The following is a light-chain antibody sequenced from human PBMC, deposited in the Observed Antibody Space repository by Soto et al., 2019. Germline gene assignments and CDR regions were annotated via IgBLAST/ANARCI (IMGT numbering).Light chain of an antibody. CDR3: NSYTSRHTVV. J-gene: IGLJ2*01. V-gene: IGLV2-14*01. CDR1: SSDVGGHNF. CDR2: EVS. Sequence: QSALTQPASVSGSPGQSITISCTGTSSDVGGHNFVSWYQHHPGKAPKLMIYEVSNRPSGVSNRFSGSKSDNTASLTISGLQAGDDADYYCNSYTSRHTVVFGGGTKLTVL.